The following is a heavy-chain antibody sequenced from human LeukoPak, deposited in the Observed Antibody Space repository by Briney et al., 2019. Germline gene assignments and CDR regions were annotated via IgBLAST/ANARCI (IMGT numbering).Heavy chain of an antibody. V-gene: IGHV1-18*01. CDR2: ISAYNGNT. CDR1: GGTFSSYA. D-gene: IGHD2-2*01. J-gene: IGHJ3*02. Sequence: ASVKVSCKASGGTFSSYAISWVRQAPGQGLEWMGWISAYNGNTNYAQKLQGRVTMTTDTSTSTAYMELRSLRSDDTAVYYCARGGAYPLPIEGYAFDIWGQGTMVTVSS. CDR3: ARGGAYPLPIEGYAFDI.